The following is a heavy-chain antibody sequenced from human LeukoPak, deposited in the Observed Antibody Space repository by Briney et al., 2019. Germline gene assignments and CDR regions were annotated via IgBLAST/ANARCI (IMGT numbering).Heavy chain of an antibody. V-gene: IGHV3-23*01. CDR3: AKALVRGVIPTS. J-gene: IGHJ4*02. CDR1: GFTFSSYA. D-gene: IGHD3-10*01. CDR2: ISGSGGST. Sequence: GGSLKLSCAASGFTFSSYAMSWVRQAPGKGLEWVSAISGSGGSTYYADSVKGRFTISRDNSKNTLYLQMNSLRAEDTAVYYCAKALVRGVIPTSWGQGTLVTVSS.